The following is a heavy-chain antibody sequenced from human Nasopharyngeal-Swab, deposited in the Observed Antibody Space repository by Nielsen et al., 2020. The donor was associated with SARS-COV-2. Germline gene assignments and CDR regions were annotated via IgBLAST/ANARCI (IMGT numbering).Heavy chain of an antibody. CDR2: IIPIFGTA. CDR3: ARGDIVVVPVGFYYYYYGMDV. Sequence: SVKVSCKASGGTFSSYAISWVRQAPGQGLEWMGGIIPIFGTANYAQKFQGRVTITADESTSTAYMELSSLRSEDTAVYYCARGDIVVVPVGFYYYYYGMDVWGQGTTVTVSS. D-gene: IGHD2-2*01. J-gene: IGHJ6*02. V-gene: IGHV1-69*13. CDR1: GGTFSSYA.